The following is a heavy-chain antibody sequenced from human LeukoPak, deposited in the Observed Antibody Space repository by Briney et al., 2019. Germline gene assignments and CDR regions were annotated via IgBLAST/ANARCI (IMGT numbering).Heavy chain of an antibody. CDR1: GFTFSSYA. V-gene: IGHV3-23*01. CDR3: AKAPAIVGATTPDS. Sequence: GGSLRLSCAASGFTFSSYAMSWVREAPGKGLEWVSAISGSGGSTYYADSVKGRFTISRDNSKNTLYLQMNSLRAEDTAVYYCAKAPAIVGATTPDSSGQGTLVTVSS. CDR2: ISGSGGST. J-gene: IGHJ4*02. D-gene: IGHD1-26*01.